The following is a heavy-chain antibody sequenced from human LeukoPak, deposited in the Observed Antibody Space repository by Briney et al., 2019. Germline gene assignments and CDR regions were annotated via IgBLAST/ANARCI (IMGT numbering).Heavy chain of an antibody. CDR3: ARVGLRYCSSTSCYHFDY. D-gene: IGHD2-2*01. CDR2: ISSSSSYI. J-gene: IGHJ4*02. Sequence: GGSLRLSCAASGFTFSSYSMNWVRQAPGKGLEWVSSISSSSSYIYYADSVKGRFTISRDNAKNSLYLQMNSLRAEDTAVYYCARVGLRYCSSTSCYHFDYWGQGALVTVSS. V-gene: IGHV3-21*01. CDR1: GFTFSSYS.